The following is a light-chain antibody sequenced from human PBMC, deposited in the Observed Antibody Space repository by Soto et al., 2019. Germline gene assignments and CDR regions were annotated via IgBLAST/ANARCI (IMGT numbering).Light chain of an antibody. J-gene: IGKJ4*01. CDR2: DAS. CDR1: QGISSA. CDR3: QQFSNYVVT. V-gene: IGKV1D-13*01. Sequence: AIQLTQSPSSLSASVGDRVTITCRASQGISSALAWYQQKPGKAPKLLIYDASSLESGVPSRFSGSGSGTEFTPISSRQQAEDLTNYYCQQFSNYVVTFGGGTKVEIK.